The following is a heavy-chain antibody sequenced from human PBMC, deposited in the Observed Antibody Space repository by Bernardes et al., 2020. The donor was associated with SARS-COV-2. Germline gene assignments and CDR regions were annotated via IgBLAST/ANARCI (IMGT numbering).Heavy chain of an antibody. CDR1: GGSISRYY. J-gene: IGHJ6*02. CDR2: IYYSGST. V-gene: IGHV4-59*08. D-gene: IGHD3-3*01. Sequence: SEALSLTCTVSGGSISRYYGSWIRQPPGKGLEWIGYIYYSGSTNYNPSLKSRVTISVDTSKNQFSLKLSSVTAADTAVYYCARLGIGYDFWSGYISGGNYYYGMDVWGQGTTVTVSS. CDR3: ARLGIGYDFWSGYISGGNYYYGMDV.